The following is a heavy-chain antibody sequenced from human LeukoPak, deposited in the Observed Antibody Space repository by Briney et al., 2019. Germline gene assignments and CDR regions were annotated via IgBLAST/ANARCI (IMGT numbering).Heavy chain of an antibody. CDR2: INHSGST. CDR3: ARALGVAVYWYFDL. V-gene: IGHV4-34*01. J-gene: IGHJ2*01. CDR1: GGSFSGYY. Sequence: SETLSLTCAVYGGSFSGYYWSWIRQPPGNGLEWIGEINHSGSTNYNPSLKSRVTISVDTSKNQFSLKLSSVTAADTAVYFCARALGVAVYWYFDLWGRGTLVTVSS. D-gene: IGHD6-19*01.